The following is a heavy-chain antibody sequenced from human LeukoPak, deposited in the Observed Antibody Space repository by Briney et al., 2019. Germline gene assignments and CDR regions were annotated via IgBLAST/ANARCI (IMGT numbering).Heavy chain of an antibody. V-gene: IGHV3-64D*06. J-gene: IGHJ4*02. CDR2: ISSNGGST. Sequence: VRQAPGKGLEYVSAISSNGGSTYYADSVKGRFTISRDNSKNTLYLQMSSLRAEDTAVYYCVKDQSSGGSCYSHWGQGTLVTVSS. D-gene: IGHD2-15*01. CDR3: VKDQSSGGSCYSH.